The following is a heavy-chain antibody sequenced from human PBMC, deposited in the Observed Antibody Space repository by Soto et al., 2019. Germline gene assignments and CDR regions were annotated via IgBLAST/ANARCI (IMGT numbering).Heavy chain of an antibody. Sequence: SETLSLTCTVFGGSISSSSYYWGWIRQPPGKGLEWVGNIYYSGSTYYNPSLKSRVTISVDTSKNQFSVKVTSATAADTAVYYCANSLSSSWYYFDYWGQGALVTRLL. CDR3: ANSLSSSWYYFDY. J-gene: IGHJ4*02. D-gene: IGHD6-13*01. V-gene: IGHV4-39*01. CDR2: IYYSGST. CDR1: GGSISSSSYY.